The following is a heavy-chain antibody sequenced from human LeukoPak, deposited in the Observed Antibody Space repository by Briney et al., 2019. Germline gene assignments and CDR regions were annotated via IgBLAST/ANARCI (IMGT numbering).Heavy chain of an antibody. CDR2: MNPNSGNT. Sequence: ASVKVSCKASGYTFTSYDINWVRQATGQGLEWMGWMNPNSGNTGYAQKFQGRVTMTRNISISTAYMELSSLRSEDTAVYYCARGAPLTIFGVVIMNDYWGQGTLVTVSS. CDR3: ARGAPLTIFGVVIMNDY. V-gene: IGHV1-8*01. J-gene: IGHJ4*02. CDR1: GYTFTSYD. D-gene: IGHD3-3*01.